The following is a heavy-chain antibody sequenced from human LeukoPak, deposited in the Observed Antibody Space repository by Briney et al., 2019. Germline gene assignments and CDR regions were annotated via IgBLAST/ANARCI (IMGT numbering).Heavy chain of an antibody. V-gene: IGHV4-34*01. Sequence: SETLSLTCAVYGGSFSGYYWSWIRQPPGKGLEWIGEINDSGSTNYNPSLKSRVTISVDTSKNQFSLKLRSVTAADTAVYYCARVGDYDSSGYYGWFDPWGQGTLVTVSS. D-gene: IGHD3-22*01. CDR2: INDSGST. CDR1: GGSFSGYY. CDR3: ARVGDYDSSGYYGWFDP. J-gene: IGHJ5*02.